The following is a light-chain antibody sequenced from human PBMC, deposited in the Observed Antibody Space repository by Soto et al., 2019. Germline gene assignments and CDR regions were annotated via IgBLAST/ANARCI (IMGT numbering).Light chain of an antibody. CDR3: QQSYNTPT. V-gene: IGKV1-39*01. J-gene: IGKJ4*01. Sequence: DIQMTQSPSSVSASVGDRVSITCRASQTIDRYLNWYQQEPGRAPKLLIYLASSLQSGVPSRFSGSASGTEFTLTISNLQPEDSATYYCQQSYNTPTFGGGTMLEI. CDR2: LAS. CDR1: QTIDRY.